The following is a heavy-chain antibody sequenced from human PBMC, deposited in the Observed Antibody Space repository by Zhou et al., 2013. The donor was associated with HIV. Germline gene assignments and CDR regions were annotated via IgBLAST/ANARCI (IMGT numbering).Heavy chain of an antibody. CDR3: ARLPGGWYRGYYFDY. CDR1: GYTFTGYS. V-gene: IGHV1-2*02. J-gene: IGHJ4*02. CDR2: MNPNNGGT. D-gene: IGHD6-19*01. Sequence: QVQLVQSGAEVKKPGASVRVSCKASGYTFTGYSVHWVRQAPGQGLEWVGWMNPNNGGTNYAQKFQGRVTLTRDTSISTAYMELSSLRSDDTAVYYCARLPGGWYRGYYFDYWGQGTLVTVSS.